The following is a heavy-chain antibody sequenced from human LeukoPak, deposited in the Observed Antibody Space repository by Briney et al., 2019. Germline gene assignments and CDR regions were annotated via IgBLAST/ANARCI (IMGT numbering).Heavy chain of an antibody. CDR1: GGSISSSSYY. D-gene: IGHD1-26*01. CDR2: IYYSGST. V-gene: IGHV4-39*01. CDR3: ARHAKERRALVGAIDY. Sequence: SETLSLTCTVSGGSISSSSYYWGWIRQPPGKGLEWIGSIYYSGSTYYNPSLKSRVTIALDTSKNQFSLKLSSVTAADTAVYYCARHAKERRALVGAIDYWGQGTLVTVSS. J-gene: IGHJ4*02.